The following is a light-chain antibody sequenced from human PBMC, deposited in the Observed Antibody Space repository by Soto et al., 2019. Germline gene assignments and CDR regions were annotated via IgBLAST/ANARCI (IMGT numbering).Light chain of an antibody. Sequence: QSALTQPASVSGSPGQSITISCTGTSSDVGGYNYVSRYQQHPGKAPKLMIYEVSNRPSGVSNRFSGSKSGNTASLTISGLQAEDEADYYCSSYTSSSTLLVFGGRTKLTVL. CDR2: EVS. V-gene: IGLV2-14*01. CDR3: SSYTSSSTLLV. CDR1: SSDVGGYNY. J-gene: IGLJ2*01.